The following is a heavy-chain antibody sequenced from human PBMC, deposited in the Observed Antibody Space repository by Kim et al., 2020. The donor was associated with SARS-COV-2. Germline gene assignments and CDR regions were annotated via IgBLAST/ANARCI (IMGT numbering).Heavy chain of an antibody. CDR3: AKGKYYDSSGYPDAFDI. J-gene: IGHJ3*02. Sequence: GGSLRLSCAASGFTFGDYAMHWVRQAPGKGLEWVSGISWNSGSIGYADSVKGRFTISRDNAKNSLYLQMNSLRAEDTALYYCAKGKYYDSSGYPDAFDIWGQGTMVTVSS. D-gene: IGHD3-22*01. V-gene: IGHV3-9*01. CDR2: ISWNSGSI. CDR1: GFTFGDYA.